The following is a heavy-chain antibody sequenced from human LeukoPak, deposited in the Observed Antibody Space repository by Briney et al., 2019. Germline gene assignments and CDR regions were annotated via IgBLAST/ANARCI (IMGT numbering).Heavy chain of an antibody. CDR1: GYSMSSGYY. D-gene: IGHD6-19*01. J-gene: IGHJ5*02. CDR3: ARDLSSGWYSYNWFDP. CDR2: MYHTGST. Sequence: SETLSLTCTVSGYSMSSGYYWGWIRQPPERGLEWIGSMYHTGSTYYNPSLKSRVTMSVDTSKNQFSLKLSSVTAADTAVYYCARDLSSGWYSYNWFDPWGQGTLVTVSS. V-gene: IGHV4-38-2*02.